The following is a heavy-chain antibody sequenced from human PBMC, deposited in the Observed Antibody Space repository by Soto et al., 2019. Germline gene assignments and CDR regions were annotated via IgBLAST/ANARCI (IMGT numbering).Heavy chain of an antibody. CDR3: ARRTWRYCSGGSCYRRYDAFDI. V-gene: IGHV4-39*01. CDR2: IYYSGST. Sequence: SETLSLTCTVSGGSISSSSYYWGWIRQPPGKGLEWIGSIYYSGSTYYNPSLKSRVTISVDTSKNQFSLKLSSVTAADTAVYFCARRTWRYCSGGSCYRRYDAFDIWGQGTMVTVSS. D-gene: IGHD2-15*01. CDR1: GGSISSSSYY. J-gene: IGHJ3*02.